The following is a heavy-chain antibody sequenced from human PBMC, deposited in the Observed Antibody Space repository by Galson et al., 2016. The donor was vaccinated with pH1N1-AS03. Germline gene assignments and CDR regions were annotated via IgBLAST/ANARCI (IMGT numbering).Heavy chain of an antibody. Sequence: LTCAVSGGSISSGGYSWSWIRQPPGKGLEWIGYIYHTGSTYYNPSLKSRVTISVDRSKNHFSLKLTSVTAADTAVYYCVVDWGPSGFALWGQGTLVTVSS. CDR2: IYHTGST. D-gene: IGHD3-9*01. J-gene: IGHJ5*02. CDR1: GGSISSGGYS. V-gene: IGHV4-30-2*01. CDR3: VVDWGPSGFAL.